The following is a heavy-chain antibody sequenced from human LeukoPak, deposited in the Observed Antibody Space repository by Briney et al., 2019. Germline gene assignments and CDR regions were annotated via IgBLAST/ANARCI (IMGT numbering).Heavy chain of an antibody. CDR3: ARDRSITMVRGVPAGY. J-gene: IGHJ4*02. CDR2: ISAYNGNT. V-gene: IGHV1-18*01. D-gene: IGHD3-10*01. CDR1: GYTFTSYG. Sequence: PSVKVSCKASGYTFTSYGISWVRQAPGQGLEWMGWISAYNGNTNYAQKLQGRVTMTTDTSTSTAYMELRSLRSDDTAVYYCARDRSITMVRGVPAGYWGQGTLVTVSS.